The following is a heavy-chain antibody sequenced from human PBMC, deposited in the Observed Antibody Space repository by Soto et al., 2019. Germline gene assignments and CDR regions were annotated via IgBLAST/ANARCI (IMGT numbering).Heavy chain of an antibody. V-gene: IGHV1-8*01. CDR3: ASGREDTIFGVVIIRSAFDI. J-gene: IGHJ3*02. D-gene: IGHD3-3*01. CDR2: MNPNSGNT. Sequence: EASVKVSCKASGYTFTSYDINWVRQATGQGLEWMGWMNPNSGNTGYAQKFQGRVTMTRNTSISTAYMELSSLRSEDTAVYYCASGREDTIFGVVIIRSAFDIWGQGTMVTVSS. CDR1: GYTFTSYD.